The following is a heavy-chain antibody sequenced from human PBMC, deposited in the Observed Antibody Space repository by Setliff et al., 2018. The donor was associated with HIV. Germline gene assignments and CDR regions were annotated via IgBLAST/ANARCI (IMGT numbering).Heavy chain of an antibody. V-gene: IGHV4-34*01. D-gene: IGHD2-8*01. CDR2: ITDDGTA. Sequence: PSETLSLTCTVSGGSISSHYWSWIRQSPGKGLEWIGEITDDGTATYTSSLKSRVTISLDTSKKQLSLKVTSVTAADTAIYYCARGRSCESDWCWLYYNYYYGMDVWAQGTAVTVSS. J-gene: IGHJ6*02. CDR1: GGSISSHY. CDR3: ARGRSCESDWCWLYYNYYYGMDV.